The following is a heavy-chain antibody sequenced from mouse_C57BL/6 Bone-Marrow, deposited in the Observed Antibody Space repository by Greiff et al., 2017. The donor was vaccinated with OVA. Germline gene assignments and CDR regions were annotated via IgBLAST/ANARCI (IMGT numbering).Heavy chain of an antibody. CDR1: GYTFTSYW. CDR2: IYPGSGST. J-gene: IGHJ2*01. V-gene: IGHV1-55*01. Sequence: QVQLQQPGAELVKPGASVKMSCKASGYTFTSYWITWVKQRPGQGLEWIGDIYPGSGSTNYNEKFKGKATLTVATSSSTAYMQLSSLTSEDSAVYYCAREGLPYYFDYWGQGTTLTVSS. CDR3: AREGLPYYFDY. D-gene: IGHD5-5*01.